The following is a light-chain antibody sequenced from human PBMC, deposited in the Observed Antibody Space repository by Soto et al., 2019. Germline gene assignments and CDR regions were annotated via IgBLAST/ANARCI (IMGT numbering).Light chain of an antibody. Sequence: DIQMTQSPSSVSASIGDTVTITCRASQDINVYLNWYQQKPGEVPKLLIYSASSLHSGVPSRLTGSGSETDFTLTIRSLQPEDFATYYCQHGYVAPYNFGQGTKVDI. CDR2: SAS. CDR1: QDINVY. J-gene: IGKJ2*01. V-gene: IGKV1-39*01. CDR3: QHGYVAPYN.